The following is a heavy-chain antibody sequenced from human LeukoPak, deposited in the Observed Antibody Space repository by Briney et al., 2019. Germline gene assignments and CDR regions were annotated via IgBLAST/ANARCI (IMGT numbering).Heavy chain of an antibody. CDR2: ISYDGSNK. CDR1: GFTFSSYA. J-gene: IGHJ4*02. V-gene: IGHV3-30*01. CDR3: ARSRQWPVYYFDY. D-gene: IGHD6-19*01. Sequence: GGSLRLSCAASGFTFSSYAMHWVRQAPGKGLEWVAVISYDGSNKYYADSVKGRFTISRDNSKNTLYLQMNSLRAEDTAVYYCARSRQWPVYYFDYWGQGTLVTVSS.